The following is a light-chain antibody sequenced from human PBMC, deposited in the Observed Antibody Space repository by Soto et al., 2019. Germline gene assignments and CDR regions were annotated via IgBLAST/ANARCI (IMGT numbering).Light chain of an antibody. CDR1: SSDVGSYNL. CDR3: FSDAGSLG. Sequence: QSALTQPASVSGSPGQSITISCTGTSSDVGSYNLVSWYQQHPGKAPKLMIYEGSKRPSGVSNRYAGSKSGNTASLTISGLQAEDVADYYCFSDAGSLGFGGGTKLTVL. V-gene: IGLV2-23*01. CDR2: EGS. J-gene: IGLJ2*01.